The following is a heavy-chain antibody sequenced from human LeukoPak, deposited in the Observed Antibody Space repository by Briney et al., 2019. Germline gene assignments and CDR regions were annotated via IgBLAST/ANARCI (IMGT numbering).Heavy chain of an antibody. Sequence: PSETLSLTCAVYGGSFSGYYWSWIRQPPGKGLEWIGEINHSGSTNYNPSLKSRVTISVDTSKNQFPLKLSSVTAADTAVYFCARDSSEAAFDIWGQGTVVTVSS. CDR3: ARDSSEAAFDI. CDR1: GGSFSGYY. CDR2: INHSGST. D-gene: IGHD1-14*01. J-gene: IGHJ3*02. V-gene: IGHV4-34*01.